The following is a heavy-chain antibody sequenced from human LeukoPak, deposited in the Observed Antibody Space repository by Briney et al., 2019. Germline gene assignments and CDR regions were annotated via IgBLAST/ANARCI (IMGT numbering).Heavy chain of an antibody. CDR1: GFTFSSYA. CDR3: AREYLGYCSGGSCYMGGNWFDP. CDR2: ISYDGSNK. Sequence: PGGSLRLSCAASGFTFSSYAMHWVRQAPGKGLEWVAVISYDGSNKYYADSVKGRFTISRDNSKNTLYLQMNSLRAEDTAVYYCAREYLGYCSGGSCYMGGNWFDPWGQGTLVTVSS. J-gene: IGHJ5*02. V-gene: IGHV3-30*04. D-gene: IGHD2-15*01.